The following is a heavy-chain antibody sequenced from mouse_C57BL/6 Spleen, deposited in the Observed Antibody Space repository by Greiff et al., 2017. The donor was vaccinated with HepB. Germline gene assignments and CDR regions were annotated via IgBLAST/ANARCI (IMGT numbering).Heavy chain of an antibody. CDR1: GYTFTDYN. CDR2: INPNNGGT. V-gene: IGHV1-22*01. D-gene: IGHD1-1*01. CDR3: ARDYGSLPYAMDY. J-gene: IGHJ4*01. Sequence: VQLKQSGPELVKPGASVKMSCKASGYTFTDYNMHWVKQSHGKSLEWIGYINPNNGGTSYNQKFKGKATLTVNKSSSTAYMELRSLTSEDSAVYYCARDYGSLPYAMDYWGQGTSVTVSS.